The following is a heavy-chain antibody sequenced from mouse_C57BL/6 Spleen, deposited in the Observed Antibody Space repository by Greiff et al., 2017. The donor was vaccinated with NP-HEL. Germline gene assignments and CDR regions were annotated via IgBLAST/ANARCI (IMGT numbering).Heavy chain of an antibody. CDR2: IYPGSGNT. J-gene: IGHJ4*01. Sequence: QVQLQQSGAELVRPGASVKLSCKASGYTFTDYYIKWVKQRPGQGLEWIARIYPGSGNTYYNEKFKGKATLTADKSSSTASMQLSSLTTEASAVFFCARARDFYAKDYWGQGTSVTVSS. V-gene: IGHV1-76*01. CDR3: ARARDFYAKDY. D-gene: IGHD3-3*01. CDR1: GYTFTDYY.